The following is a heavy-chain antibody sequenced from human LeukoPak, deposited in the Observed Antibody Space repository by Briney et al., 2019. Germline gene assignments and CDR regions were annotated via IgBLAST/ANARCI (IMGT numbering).Heavy chain of an antibody. J-gene: IGHJ5*02. V-gene: IGHV1-8*01. CDR2: MNPNSGNT. D-gene: IGHD3-22*01. CDR3: ARTFYYDNIPSPNWFDP. Sequence: GASVKVSCKASGYTFSTYDLTWVRQATGQGLEWMGWMNPNSGNTGYAQRFQGRVTMTRNTSISTACMELNSLTSEDTAVYYCARTFYYDNIPSPNWFDPWGQGTLVTVSS. CDR1: GYTFSTYD.